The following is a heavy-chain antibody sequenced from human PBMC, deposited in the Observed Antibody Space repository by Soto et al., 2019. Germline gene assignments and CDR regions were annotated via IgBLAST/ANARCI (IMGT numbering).Heavy chain of an antibody. D-gene: IGHD2-2*01. CDR1: GYTFTSYG. CDR3: AILYQLGIVVVPAAMQLGDY. CDR2: ISAYNGNT. Sequence: GASVKVSCKASGYTFTSYGISWVRQAPGQGLEWMGWISAYNGNTNYAQKLQGRVTMTTDTSTSTAYMELRSLRSDDTAVYYCAILYQLGIVVVPAAMQLGDYWGQGTLVTVSS. J-gene: IGHJ4*02. V-gene: IGHV1-18*01.